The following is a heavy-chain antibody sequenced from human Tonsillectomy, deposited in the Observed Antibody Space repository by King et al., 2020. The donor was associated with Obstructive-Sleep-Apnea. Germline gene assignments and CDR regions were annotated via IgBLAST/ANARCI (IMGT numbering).Heavy chain of an antibody. CDR3: ARDGGSSWQFDY. V-gene: IGHV1-2*02. J-gene: IGHJ4*02. CDR2: IHPNSGVT. CDR1: GYTFTGYY. Sequence: QLVQSGAEVKKPGASVKVSCKASGYTFTGYYMHWVRQAPGQGLEWLGWIHPNSGVTKNAQKFQGRVTMTRDTSITTAYMELRRLRSDDTAVFYCARDGGSSWQFDYWGQGTLVTVSS. D-gene: IGHD6-13*01.